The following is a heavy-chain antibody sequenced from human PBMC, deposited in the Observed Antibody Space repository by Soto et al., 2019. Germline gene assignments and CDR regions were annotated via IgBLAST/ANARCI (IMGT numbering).Heavy chain of an antibody. J-gene: IGHJ4*02. Sequence: ASVKVSCKASGGTFSSYAISWVRQAPGQGLEWMGGIIPIFGTANYAQKFQGRVTITADESTSTAYMELSSLRSEDTAVYYCARVIHSSGYRNHFDYWGQGTLVTVSS. CDR2: IIPIFGTA. V-gene: IGHV1-69*13. CDR3: ARVIHSSGYRNHFDY. D-gene: IGHD3-22*01. CDR1: GGTFSSYA.